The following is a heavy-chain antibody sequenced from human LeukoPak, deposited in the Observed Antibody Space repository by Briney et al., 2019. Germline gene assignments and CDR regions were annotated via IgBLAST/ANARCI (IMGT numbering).Heavy chain of an antibody. J-gene: IGHJ4*02. CDR2: IYSGGTT. Sequence: GSLRLSCAASGFTVSSNYMSWVRQAPGMGLEWVSVIYSGGTTYYADSVKGRFTISRDNSKNTLYLQMNTLRVEDTAIYYCAQRYDYWGQGSLVTVSS. CDR1: GFTVSSNY. CDR3: AQRYDY. V-gene: IGHV3-66*01.